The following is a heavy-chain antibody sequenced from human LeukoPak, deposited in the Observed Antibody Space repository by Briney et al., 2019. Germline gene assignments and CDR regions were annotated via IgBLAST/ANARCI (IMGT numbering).Heavy chain of an antibody. V-gene: IGHV4-59*01. Sequence: SETLSLPCTVSGGSINSYYGSWIRQPPEKGLEWIGYIYYTGNTNYTPSLRSRATISLDTSKNQFSLKLSSVTAADTAVYYCARVGSGAYSVYFDYWGQGTLVTVSS. CDR2: IYYTGNT. J-gene: IGHJ4*02. CDR3: ARVGSGAYSVYFDY. D-gene: IGHD2-15*01. CDR1: GGSINSYY.